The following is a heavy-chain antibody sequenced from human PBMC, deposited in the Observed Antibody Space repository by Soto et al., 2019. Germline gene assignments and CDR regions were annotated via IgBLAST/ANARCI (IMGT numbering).Heavy chain of an antibody. V-gene: IGHV3-23*01. CDR3: AKDMVRGYCSSGSCYSFDC. CDR2: ISGSGGST. J-gene: IGHJ4*02. CDR1: GFTFSSYA. Sequence: GGSLRLSCAASGFTFSSYAMSWVRQAPGKGLEWVSAISGSGGSTYHADSVKGRFTISRDNSQNTLYLQMNSLRAEDTAIYYCAKDMVRGYCSSGSCYSFDCWGQGTLVTVSS. D-gene: IGHD2-15*01.